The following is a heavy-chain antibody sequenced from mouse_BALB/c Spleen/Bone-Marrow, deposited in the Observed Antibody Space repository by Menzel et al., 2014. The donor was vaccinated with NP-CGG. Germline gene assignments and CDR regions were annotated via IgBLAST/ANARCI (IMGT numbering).Heavy chain of an antibody. V-gene: IGHV1-54*03. D-gene: IGHD4-1*01. CDR2: INPGSGAT. CDR3: ARRLTGTLYFDY. CDR1: GYAFTNYL. Sequence: VQLQQSGAELVRPGTSVKVSCKASGYAFTNYLIEWVKQRPGQGLEWIGVINPGSGATNYNENFKGKATLIADKSSSTPYMQLSSLTSDDSAVYFCARRLTGTLYFDYWGQGTTLTVSS. J-gene: IGHJ2*01.